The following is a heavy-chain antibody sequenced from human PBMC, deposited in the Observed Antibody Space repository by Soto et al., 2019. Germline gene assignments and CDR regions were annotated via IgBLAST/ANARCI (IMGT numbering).Heavy chain of an antibody. V-gene: IGHV3-15*07. D-gene: IGHD3-9*01. J-gene: IGHJ5*01. CDR1: GFSFSSAW. CDR3: TSFFLFCTPPNCFDL. CDR2: IKSKIDGGTT. Sequence: GGSLRLSCAASGFSFSSAWINWVRQAPGKGLEWVGRIKSKIDGGTTDFAESVKGRIAISRDDSRDMTYMQMNSLKTEDTAVYYCTSFFLFCTPPNCFDLRGQRSLVTVS.